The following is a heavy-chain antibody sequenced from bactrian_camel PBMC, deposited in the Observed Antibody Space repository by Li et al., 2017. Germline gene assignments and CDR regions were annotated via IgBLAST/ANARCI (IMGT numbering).Heavy chain of an antibody. CDR2: IDSDFST. V-gene: IGHV3S53*01. J-gene: IGHJ4*01. CDR3: AAGTFRGGCSQHY. D-gene: IGHD2*01. Sequence: HVQLVESGGGSVETGGSLRLTCTTSGYTSTTNAIAWFRQAPGKSREGVATIDSDFSTTYADSVKGRFTISRDNAKHTAYLQMNSLKSEDTAMYYCAAGTFRGGCSQHYWGRGTQVTVS. CDR1: GYTSTTNA.